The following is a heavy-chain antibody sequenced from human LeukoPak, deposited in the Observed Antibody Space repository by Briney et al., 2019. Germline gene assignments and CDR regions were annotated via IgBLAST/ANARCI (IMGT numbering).Heavy chain of an antibody. V-gene: IGHV1-8*01. Sequence: GASVKVSCKASGFTFTSYDINWVRQAAGQGLEWMGWMDPNSGNTGYAQKFQGRVTMTRNTSINTAYMDLSSLRSDDSAVYYCVRFASSSWYYFDFWGQGTLVTVSS. J-gene: IGHJ4*02. CDR3: VRFASSSWYYFDF. CDR2: MDPNSGNT. CDR1: GFTFTSYD. D-gene: IGHD6-13*01.